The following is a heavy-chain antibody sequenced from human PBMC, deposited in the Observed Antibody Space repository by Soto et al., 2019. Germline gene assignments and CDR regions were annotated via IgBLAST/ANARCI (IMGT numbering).Heavy chain of an antibody. Sequence: PSETLSLTCAVYGGSFSGYYWSWIRQPPGKGLEWIGEINHSGSTNYNLSLKSRVTISVDTSKNQFSLKLSSVTAADTAVYYCARKSCTNGVCLDYWGQGTLVTVSS. CDR1: GGSFSGYY. J-gene: IGHJ4*02. CDR2: INHSGST. CDR3: ARKSCTNGVCLDY. V-gene: IGHV4-34*01. D-gene: IGHD2-8*01.